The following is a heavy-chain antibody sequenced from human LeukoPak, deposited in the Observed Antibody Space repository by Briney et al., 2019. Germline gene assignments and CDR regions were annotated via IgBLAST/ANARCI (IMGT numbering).Heavy chain of an antibody. Sequence: NPSQTLSLTCTVSGGSISSGDYYWSWIRQPPGKGLEWIGYIYYSGSTYYNPSLKSRVTISVDTSKNQFSLKLSSVTAAGTAVYYCARDLGATYAFDIWGQGTMVTVSS. CDR3: ARDLGATYAFDI. V-gene: IGHV4-30-4*08. CDR2: IYYSGST. J-gene: IGHJ3*02. D-gene: IGHD1-26*01. CDR1: GGSISSGDYY.